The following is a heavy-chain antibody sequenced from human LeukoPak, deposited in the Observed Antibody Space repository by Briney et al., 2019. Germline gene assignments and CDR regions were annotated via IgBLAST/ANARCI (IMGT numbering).Heavy chain of an antibody. CDR2: IYYSGTT. J-gene: IGHJ3*02. D-gene: IGHD2/OR15-2a*01. CDR3: ARDFSAAFDI. Sequence: SETLSLTCTVSGGSISSYYWSWIRQPPGKGLEWIGYIYYSGTTNYNPSLKSRVTISLDTSKNQFSLKLSSVTAAGTAVYFCARDFSAAFDIWGQGSMVTVSS. CDR1: GGSISSYY. V-gene: IGHV4-59*01.